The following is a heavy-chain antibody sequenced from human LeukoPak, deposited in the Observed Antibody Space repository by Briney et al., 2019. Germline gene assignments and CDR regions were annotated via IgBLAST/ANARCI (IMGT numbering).Heavy chain of an antibody. V-gene: IGHV4-39*07. Sequence: SETLSLTCTVSGGSISSSNYYWGWIRQPPGKGLEWIGSIYYSGSTYYNPSLKSRVTISVDTSKNQFSLKLSSVTAADTAVYYCARYKLTQVRGVIIGNWFDPWGQGTLVTVSS. J-gene: IGHJ5*02. CDR1: GGSISSSNYY. D-gene: IGHD3-10*01. CDR2: IYYSGST. CDR3: ARYKLTQVRGVIIGNWFDP.